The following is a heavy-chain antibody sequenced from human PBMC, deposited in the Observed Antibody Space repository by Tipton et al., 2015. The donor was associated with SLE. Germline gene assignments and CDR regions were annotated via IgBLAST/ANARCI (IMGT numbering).Heavy chain of an antibody. Sequence: GLVKPSGTLSLTCAVSGASVSSAGHWWTWVRQPAGKGLEWIGEIYHSGIINFNPSLKSRLTMSVDKSKNQFSLNLNFVTAADTAFYYCARVYDEIDYWGQGTLVTVSS. CDR1: GASVSSAGHW. D-gene: IGHD3-22*01. CDR3: ARVYDEIDY. CDR2: IYHSGII. J-gene: IGHJ4*02. V-gene: IGHV4-4*02.